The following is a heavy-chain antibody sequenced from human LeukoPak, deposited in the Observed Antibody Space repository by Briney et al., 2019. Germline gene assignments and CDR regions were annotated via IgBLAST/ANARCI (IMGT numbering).Heavy chain of an antibody. CDR3: ARRYCSGGSCYFVDY. CDR1: EYSFTSYW. J-gene: IGHJ4*02. D-gene: IGHD2-15*01. Sequence: GESLKISCKGSEYSFTSYWIGWVRQMPGKGLEWMGIIYPSDSDTRYSPSFQGQVTISADKSIRTAYLQWSSLKASDTAMYYCARRYCSGGSCYFVDYWGQGTLVTVSS. CDR2: IYPSDSDT. V-gene: IGHV5-51*01.